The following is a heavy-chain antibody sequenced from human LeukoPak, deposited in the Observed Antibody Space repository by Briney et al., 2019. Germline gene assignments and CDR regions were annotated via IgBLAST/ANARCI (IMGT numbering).Heavy chain of an antibody. J-gene: IGHJ6*03. CDR3: ARQRDSGYPYYMDV. CDR1: GYIFASYW. Sequence: GESLQSSCKGSGYIFASYWIAWVRQMPGKGLDWMGIIYPGDSDTRYSPSFQGQVTISADKSINTAYLQWSSLKASDTAMYYCARQRDSGYPYYMDVWGKGTTVTVSS. CDR2: IYPGDSDT. V-gene: IGHV5-51*01. D-gene: IGHD3-22*01.